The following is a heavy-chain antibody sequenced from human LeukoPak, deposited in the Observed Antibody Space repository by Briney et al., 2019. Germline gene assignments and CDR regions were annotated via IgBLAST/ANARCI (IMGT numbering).Heavy chain of an antibody. V-gene: IGHV3-9*01. CDR1: GSIVNDHA. Sequence: PGGSLRLSCVASGSIVNDHAMHWVRLTPGKGLEWVAGVFWNGVDKGYADSVKGRFTIFRDNAKNSMYLQMNSLTIEDTALYYCSKDISAGGLDVWGPGTPVTVSS. CDR2: VFWNGVDK. D-gene: IGHD3-16*02. J-gene: IGHJ6*02. CDR3: SKDISAGGLDV.